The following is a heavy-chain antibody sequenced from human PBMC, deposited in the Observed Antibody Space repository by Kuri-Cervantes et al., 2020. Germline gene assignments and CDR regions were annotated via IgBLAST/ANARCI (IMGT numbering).Heavy chain of an antibody. D-gene: IGHD3-22*01. CDR3: ARDLYDSSGYAALDY. CDR2: ISSSSSTI. Sequence: GGSLRLSCAASGFTFSSYGMHWVRQAPGKGLEWVSYISSSSSTIYYADSVKGRFTISRDNAKNSLYLQMNSLRDEDTAVYYCARDLYDSSGYAALDYWGQGTLVTVSS. J-gene: IGHJ4*02. V-gene: IGHV3-48*02. CDR1: GFTFSSYG.